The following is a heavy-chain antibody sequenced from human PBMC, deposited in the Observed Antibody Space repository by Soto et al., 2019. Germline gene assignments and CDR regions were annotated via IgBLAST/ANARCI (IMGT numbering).Heavy chain of an antibody. CDR1: GGSISSGDYY. J-gene: IGHJ4*02. CDR3: ARDVSSSSEYFDY. CDR2: IYYSGST. D-gene: IGHD6-6*01. Sequence: LSLTCTVSGGSISSGDYYWSWIRQPPGKGLEWIGYIYYSGSTYYNPSLKSRVTISVDTSKNQFSLKLSSVTAADTAVYYCARDVSSSSEYFDYWGQGTLVTVSS. V-gene: IGHV4-30-4*01.